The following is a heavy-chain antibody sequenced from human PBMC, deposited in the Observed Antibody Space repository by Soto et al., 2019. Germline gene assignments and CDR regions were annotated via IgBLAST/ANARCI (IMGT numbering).Heavy chain of an antibody. CDR1: GFTFSSYA. Sequence: QVQLVESGGGVVQPGRSLRLSCAASGFTFSSYAMHWVRQAPGKGLEWVAVISYDGSNKYYADSVKGRFTISRDNSKNTLYLQMNSLRAEDTAVYYCARGTLGLILHAFDIWGQGTMVTVSS. V-gene: IGHV3-30-3*01. CDR3: ARGTLGLILHAFDI. J-gene: IGHJ3*02. CDR2: ISYDGSNK. D-gene: IGHD7-27*01.